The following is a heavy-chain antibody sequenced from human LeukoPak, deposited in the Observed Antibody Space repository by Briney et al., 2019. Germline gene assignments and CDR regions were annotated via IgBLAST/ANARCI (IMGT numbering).Heavy chain of an antibody. CDR1: GDSITSFY. V-gene: IGHV4-59*08. Sequence: SETLSLTCTVSGDSITSFYWSWLRQPPGKGLEWIVYIYYSGGTKYNPSLKSRVTISVDTSKSQFSLRLSSVTAADTATYYCARQPYNGPQSLDSWGQGTLVTVSS. CDR3: ARQPYNGPQSLDS. CDR2: IYYSGGT. D-gene: IGHD2-8*01. J-gene: IGHJ5*01.